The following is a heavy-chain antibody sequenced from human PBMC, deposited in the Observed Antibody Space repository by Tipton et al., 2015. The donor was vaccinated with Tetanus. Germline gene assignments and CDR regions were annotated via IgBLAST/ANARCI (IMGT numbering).Heavy chain of an antibody. J-gene: IGHJ4*02. V-gene: IGHV3-21*06. CDR1: GFTFSSYR. Sequence: SLRLSCEVPGFTFSSYRMNWVRQAPGKGLEWVSSISSTTRYTDYADSVKGRFTISRDNAKNSVYLQMNSLRVEDTALYYCASGSSLDYWGQGTQVTVSS. CDR3: ASGSSLDY. D-gene: IGHD3-10*01. CDR2: ISSTTRYT.